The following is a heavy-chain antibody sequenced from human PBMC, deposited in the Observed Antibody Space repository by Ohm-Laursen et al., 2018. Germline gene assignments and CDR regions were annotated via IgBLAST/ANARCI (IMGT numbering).Heavy chain of an antibody. CDR1: GFTFSSSW. V-gene: IGHV3-74*01. J-gene: IGHJ4*02. CDR2: INSEGSSI. CDR3: ARGPPSDY. Sequence: SLRLSCTASGFTFSSSWMHWVRQAPGKGLVWVSRINSEGSSISYADSVKGRFSISRDNAKSTLYLQMNSLRAEDTAVYYCARGPPSDYWGQGTLVTVSS.